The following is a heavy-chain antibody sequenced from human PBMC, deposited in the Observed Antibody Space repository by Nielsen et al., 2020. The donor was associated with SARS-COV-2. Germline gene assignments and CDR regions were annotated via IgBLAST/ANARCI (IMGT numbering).Heavy chain of an antibody. CDR1: GYTFTGHY. Sequence: ASVKVSCKASGYTFTGHYMHWVRQAPGQGLEWMGWINPNSGGTNYAQKFQGWVTMTRDTSISTAYMELSRLRSDDTAVYYCARGVQLVSSPSDYWGQGTLVTVS. V-gene: IGHV1-2*04. CDR2: INPNSGGT. CDR3: ARGVQLVSSPSDY. J-gene: IGHJ4*02. D-gene: IGHD6-13*01.